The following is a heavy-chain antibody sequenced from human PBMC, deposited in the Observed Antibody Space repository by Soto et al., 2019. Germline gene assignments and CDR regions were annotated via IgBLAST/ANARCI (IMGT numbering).Heavy chain of an antibody. CDR1: GGIFGSHG. CDR3: VRDRRIYYSDPHDEFVAADYEV. Sequence: QVQLIQSEAEVKKPGSSVRVSCTASGGIFGSHGFSWVRQAPGQRLEWVGGFIPIFRTLTYTEKFQDRVRIAADESTNTVYLDLSSPTSEDTAVYYCVRDRRIYYSDPHDEFVAADYEVWGQGTMVSVSS. J-gene: IGHJ3*01. D-gene: IGHD3-22*01. V-gene: IGHV1-69*01. CDR2: FIPIFRTL.